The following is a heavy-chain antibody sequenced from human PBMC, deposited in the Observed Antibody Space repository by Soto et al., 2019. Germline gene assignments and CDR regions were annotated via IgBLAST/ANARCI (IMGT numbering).Heavy chain of an antibody. V-gene: IGHV4-4*02. Sequence: QVQLQESGPGLVKPSETLSLTCAVSGGSISSSNWWSWVRQPPGKRLEWIGEIYHSGTTNYNPSLKKRITISVDKTQNQFSLKLSAVTASDTAVYYCASNYGSGSYFSSWGQGTLVTVS. D-gene: IGHD3-10*01. CDR2: IYHSGTT. CDR3: ASNYGSGSYFSS. J-gene: IGHJ5*02. CDR1: GGSISSSNW.